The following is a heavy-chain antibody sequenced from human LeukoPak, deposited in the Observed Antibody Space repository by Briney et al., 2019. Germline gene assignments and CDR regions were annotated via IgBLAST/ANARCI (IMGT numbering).Heavy chain of an antibody. V-gene: IGHV4-59*01. J-gene: IGHJ5*02. CDR2: IYYIGST. Sequence: SETLSPTCTVSGGSISSYYFNWIRQPPGKGLEWIGYIYYIGSTNYNPSLKSRVTISVETSKNQFSLKLNSVTAADTAVYYCATGAGGWFDPWGQGTLVTVSS. CDR1: GGSISSYY. CDR3: ATGAGGWFDP.